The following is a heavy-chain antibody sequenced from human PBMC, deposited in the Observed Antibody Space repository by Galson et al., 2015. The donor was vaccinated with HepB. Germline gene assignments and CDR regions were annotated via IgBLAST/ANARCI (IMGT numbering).Heavy chain of an antibody. J-gene: IGHJ4*02. CDR3: AHRRGRGLFDS. CDR1: GFSLKTSGVGVG. D-gene: IGHD2-15*01. Sequence: PALVKPTQTLTLTCSFSGFSLKTSGVGVGVGWFRQTPGKAPEWLALIYWDDDKRYSPSLKSRLMITTDSSKNQVVLTMAAMAPLDTATYYCAHRRGRGLFDSWGQGTLVTVSS. V-gene: IGHV2-5*02. CDR2: IYWDDDK.